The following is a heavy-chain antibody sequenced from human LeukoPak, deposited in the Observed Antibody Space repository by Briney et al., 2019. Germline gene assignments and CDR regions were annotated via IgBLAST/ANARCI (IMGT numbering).Heavy chain of an antibody. J-gene: IGHJ6*03. V-gene: IGHV4-59*01. CDR2: IYYSGNT. CDR1: GGSISNKY. CDR3: ARDWGVGGRPGYMDV. Sequence: SETLSLTCTVSGGSISNKYWSWIRQPPGKGLEWIGYIYYSGNTNYNPSLKSRVTILVDTSKNQVSLKLSSVTAADTAVYFCARDWGVGGRPGYMDVWGKGTTVTVSS. D-gene: IGHD6-6*01.